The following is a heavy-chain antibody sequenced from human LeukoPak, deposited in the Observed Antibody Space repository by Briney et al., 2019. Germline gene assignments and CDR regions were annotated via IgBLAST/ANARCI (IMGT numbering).Heavy chain of an antibody. Sequence: GPSVKPSCKPFGGTFTSYAIGWVRQPPGQGLGWMGRTIPILGIANYAQKFQGRVTITADKSTSTAYMELSSLRSEDTAVYYCARVSLYYDSSGYYAFDIWGQGTMVTVSS. CDR3: ARVSLYYDSSGYYAFDI. D-gene: IGHD3-22*01. V-gene: IGHV1-69*04. J-gene: IGHJ3*02. CDR1: GGTFTSYA. CDR2: TIPILGIA.